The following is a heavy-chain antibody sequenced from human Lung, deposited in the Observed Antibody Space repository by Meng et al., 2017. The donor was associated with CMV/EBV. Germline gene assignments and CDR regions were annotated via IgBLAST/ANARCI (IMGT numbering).Heavy chain of an antibody. J-gene: IGHJ3*02. CDR3: ARCFYGGNSRDAFDM. CDR2: INPNSGGT. D-gene: IGHD4-23*01. Sequence: ASXXVSXKASGYPFTGYYIHWVRQAPGQGLEWMGWINPNSGGTNYAQKFQGRVTLTRDTSITTAYMELRRLRSDDTAVYYCARCFYGGNSRDAFDMWGQGTVVTVSS. CDR1: GYPFTGYY. V-gene: IGHV1-2*02.